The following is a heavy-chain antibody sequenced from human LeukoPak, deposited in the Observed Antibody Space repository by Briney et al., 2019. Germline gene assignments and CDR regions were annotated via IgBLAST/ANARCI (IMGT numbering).Heavy chain of an antibody. J-gene: IGHJ6*02. D-gene: IGHD3-22*01. CDR2: INPSGGST. CDR3: ARGTWYYDSSGYYLIGSQGYYYYGMDV. V-gene: IGHV1-46*01. Sequence: GASVRVSCKASGYTFTSYYMHWVRPAPGQGLEWMGIINPSGGSTSYAQKFQGRVTMTRDMSTSTVYMELSSLRSEDTAVYYCARGTWYYDSSGYYLIGSQGYYYYGMDVWGQGTTVTVSS. CDR1: GYTFTSYY.